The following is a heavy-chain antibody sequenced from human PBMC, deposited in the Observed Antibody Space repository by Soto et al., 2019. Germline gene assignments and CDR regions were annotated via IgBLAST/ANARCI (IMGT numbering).Heavy chain of an antibody. CDR2: ISDGGTNT. CDR3: SRRTASNQSGRNFDS. D-gene: IGHD2-8*02. Sequence: GGSLRLSCAASGFTFTRYAMSWVRRAPGKGLDWVSTISDGGTNTFYAASVKGRFTISRDNCKNTLFLQLNSLGAEDTAIYYCSRRTASNQSGRNFDSWGQGILVTVSS. CDR1: GFTFTRYA. V-gene: IGHV3-23*01. J-gene: IGHJ4*02.